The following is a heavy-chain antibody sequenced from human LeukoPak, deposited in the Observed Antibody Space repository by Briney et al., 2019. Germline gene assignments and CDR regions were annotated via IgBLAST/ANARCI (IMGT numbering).Heavy chain of an antibody. J-gene: IGHJ4*02. CDR1: GFTFSSYA. V-gene: IGHV3-23*01. D-gene: IGHD2-15*01. Sequence: GGSLRLACAASGFTFSSYAMNWVRQAPGKGLEWVSAICSNDNNTYYANSVKGRFTISRDNSKNTLSLQLNSLRAEDTAVYYCAKGTSSSCYSAPNYWGQGTLVTVSS. CDR2: ICSNDNNT. CDR3: AKGTSSSCYSAPNY.